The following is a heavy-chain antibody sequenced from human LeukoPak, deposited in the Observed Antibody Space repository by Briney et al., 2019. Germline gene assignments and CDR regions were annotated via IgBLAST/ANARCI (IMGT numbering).Heavy chain of an antibody. CDR2: ISDIGGRT. V-gene: IGHV3-23*01. J-gene: IGHJ4*02. Sequence: GGSRRLSCAVSGITLSNYGMSWVRQAPGKGLEWVAGISDIGGRTNYADSGKRRFTISRDNPKHTLSLQMNRLRAEDTALYFCAKRGVVIRVILVGFHKEAYYFDSWGQGALVTVSS. D-gene: IGHD3-22*01. CDR3: AKRGVVIRVILVGFHKEAYYFDS. CDR1: GITLSNYG.